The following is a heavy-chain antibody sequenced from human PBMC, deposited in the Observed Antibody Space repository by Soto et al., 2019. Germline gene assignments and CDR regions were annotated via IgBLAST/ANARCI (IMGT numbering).Heavy chain of an antibody. V-gene: IGHV4-59*01. D-gene: IGHD3-10*01. CDR2: IYYSGST. Sequence: NPSETLSLTCTVSNGSLSSNYWSWIRQSPGKGLEWIGNIYYSGSTNYNPSLKSRVTMSVDTSKNQFTLKLSSVTAADTGVYFCARYFMVPVDFFDYWGQGTPVTVSS. CDR3: ARYFMVPVDFFDY. CDR1: NGSLSSNY. J-gene: IGHJ4*02.